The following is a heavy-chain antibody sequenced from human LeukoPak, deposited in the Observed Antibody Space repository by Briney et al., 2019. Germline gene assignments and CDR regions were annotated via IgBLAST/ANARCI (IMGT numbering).Heavy chain of an antibody. CDR2: ISDTARTK. J-gene: IGHJ4*02. CDR1: GFTFSDYY. Sequence: GGSLRLSCAASGFTFSDYYMTWIRQTPGKGLEWVSYISDTARTKSYADSVKGRFTISRDNARNSLYLQMNSLRVEDTAVYYCAGVNYWNYPFWGQGTLVTVSS. D-gene: IGHD1-7*01. CDR3: AGVNYWNYPF. V-gene: IGHV3-11*04.